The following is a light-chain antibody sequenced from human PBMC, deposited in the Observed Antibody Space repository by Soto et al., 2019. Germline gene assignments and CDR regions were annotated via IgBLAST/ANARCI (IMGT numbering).Light chain of an antibody. Sequence: IQMTQSPSSFSASTGDRVTITFRASQGISSYLAWYQQKPGKAPKLLIYAASTLQSGVPSRFSGSGSGTDFTLTISCLQSEDFATYYCQQYYSYLRTFGQGTKVDIK. V-gene: IGKV1-8*01. J-gene: IGKJ1*01. CDR2: AAS. CDR3: QQYYSYLRT. CDR1: QGISSY.